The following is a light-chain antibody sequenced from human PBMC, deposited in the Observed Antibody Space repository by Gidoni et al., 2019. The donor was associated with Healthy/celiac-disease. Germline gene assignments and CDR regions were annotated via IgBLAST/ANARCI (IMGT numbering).Light chain of an antibody. CDR3: MIWHSSALGVV. CDR1: SGINVGTYR. V-gene: IGLV5-45*01. CDR2: YKSDSDK. J-gene: IGLJ2*01. Sequence: TCTLRSGINVGTYRIYWYQQKPGSPPQYLLRYKSDSDKQQGSGVPSRFSGSKDASANAGILLISGLQSEDEADYYCMIWHSSALGVVFGGGTKLTVL.